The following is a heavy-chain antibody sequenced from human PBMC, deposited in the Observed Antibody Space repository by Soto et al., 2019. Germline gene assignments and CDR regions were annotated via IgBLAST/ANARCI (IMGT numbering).Heavy chain of an antibody. CDR3: ARWKYYDILTGLDY. D-gene: IGHD3-9*01. V-gene: IGHV3-21*01. CDR1: GFTFSTYS. Sequence: EVQLVESGGGLVKPGGSLRLSCAASGFTFSTYSMNWVRQAPGKGLEWVSSISSSGSHIYYADALKGRFTISRDNAKNSLYLQMNSLRPEDTAVYYCARWKYYDILTGLDYWGQGTLVTVSS. J-gene: IGHJ4*02. CDR2: ISSSGSHI.